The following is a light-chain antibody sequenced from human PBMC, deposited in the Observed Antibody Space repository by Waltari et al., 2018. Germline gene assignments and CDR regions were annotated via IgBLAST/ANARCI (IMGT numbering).Light chain of an antibody. Sequence: DIQMTQSPSSLSAAVGDSVTIPCRASQTISTYLNWYLQKPGKAPKLLIFGASTLQSGVPSRFSGSGSGTDFTLSISGLQPDDFGTYYCQQSYSNPRTFGQGTKVDIK. CDR1: QTISTY. CDR2: GAS. J-gene: IGKJ1*01. CDR3: QQSYSNPRT. V-gene: IGKV1-39*01.